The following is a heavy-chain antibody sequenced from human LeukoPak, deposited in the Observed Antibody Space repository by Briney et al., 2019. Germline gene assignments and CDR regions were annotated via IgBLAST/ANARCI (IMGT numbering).Heavy chain of an antibody. CDR2: ISYDGSNK. CDR1: GFTFSSYT. J-gene: IGHJ4*02. V-gene: IGHV3-30-3*01. CDR3: AGTQLPFDY. Sequence: GGSLRLSCAASGFTFSSYTMHWVRQAPGKGLEWVAVISYDGSNKYYADSVKGRFTISRDNAKNSLYLQMNSLRAEDTAVYYCAGTQLPFDYWGQGTLVTVSS. D-gene: IGHD5-18*01.